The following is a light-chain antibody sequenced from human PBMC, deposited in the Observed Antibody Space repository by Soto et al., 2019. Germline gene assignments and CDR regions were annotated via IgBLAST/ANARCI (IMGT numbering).Light chain of an antibody. V-gene: IGKV1-39*01. CDR2: AAS. CDR3: QESITAPLT. CDR1: QTINNY. J-gene: IGKJ4*01. Sequence: DIQMTQSPSSLSAFVGDRVTITCRASQTINNYLNWYQQKPGKAPKLLIYAASSLQSGVPSRFSGSGSGTDFTLTISSLQAEDSATYFCQESITAPLTFGGGTKVEVK.